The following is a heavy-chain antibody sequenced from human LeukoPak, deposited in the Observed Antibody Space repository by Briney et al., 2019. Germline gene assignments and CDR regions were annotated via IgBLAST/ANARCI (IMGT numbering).Heavy chain of an antibody. CDR1: GYTFTGYY. CDR2: INPNSGGT. J-gene: IGHJ3*02. Sequence: ASVKVSCKASGYTFTGYYMHWVRQAPGQGLEWMGWINPNSGGTNYAQKFQGRVTMTRDTSISTAYMELSRLRSDDTAVYYCARSVPYYDFWSGYSESDALDIWGQGTMVTVSS. D-gene: IGHD3-3*01. V-gene: IGHV1-2*02. CDR3: ARSVPYYDFWSGYSESDALDI.